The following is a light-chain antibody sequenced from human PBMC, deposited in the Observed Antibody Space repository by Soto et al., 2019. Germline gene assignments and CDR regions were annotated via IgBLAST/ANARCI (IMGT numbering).Light chain of an antibody. CDR3: CSYAGSSTLI. Sequence: QSVLTQPASVSGSPGQSITISCTGTRGDIGSYNFVSWYQQYPGKAPKLMIYEGSKRPSGVSNRFSGSKSGNTASLTISGLQAEDEAEYYCCSYAGSSTLIFGGGTKVTVL. V-gene: IGLV2-23*01. CDR1: RGDIGSYNF. CDR2: EGS. J-gene: IGLJ2*01.